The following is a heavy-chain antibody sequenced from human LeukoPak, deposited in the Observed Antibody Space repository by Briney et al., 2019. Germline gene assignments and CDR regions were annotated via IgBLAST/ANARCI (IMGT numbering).Heavy chain of an antibody. CDR2: IHPNSGGT. CDR3: ARAAKWELLRGGLDY. Sequence: ATVKVSCKASGYTFTDYYMHWVRQAPGQGREWMGWIHPNSGGTKYAQKFQGRVTMTRDTSISTAYMEVSSLRSDDTAVYYCARAAKWELLRGGLDYWGQGTLVTVSS. D-gene: IGHD1-26*01. CDR1: GYTFTDYY. J-gene: IGHJ4*02. V-gene: IGHV1-2*02.